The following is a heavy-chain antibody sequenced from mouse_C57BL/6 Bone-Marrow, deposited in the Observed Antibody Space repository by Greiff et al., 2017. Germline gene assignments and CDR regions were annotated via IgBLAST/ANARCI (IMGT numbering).Heavy chain of an antibody. CDR1: GYTFTSYW. D-gene: IGHD3-2*02. J-gene: IGHJ4*01. V-gene: IGHV1-52*01. Sequence: QVQLQQPGAELVRPGSSVKLSCKASGYTFTSYWMHWVKQRPIQGLEWIGNIDPSDSETHYNQKFKDKATLTVDKSSSTAYMQLSSLTSEDSAVYYCARRDSSGYVPYYAMDYWGQGTSVTVSS. CDR3: ARRDSSGYVPYYAMDY. CDR2: IDPSDSET.